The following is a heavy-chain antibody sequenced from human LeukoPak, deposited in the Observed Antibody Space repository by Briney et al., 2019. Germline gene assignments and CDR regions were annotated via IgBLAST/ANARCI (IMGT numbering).Heavy chain of an antibody. Sequence: ASVKVSCKASGYTFTSYDINWVRQATGQGLEWMGWMNPNSGNTGYAQKFQGRVTITRNTSISTAYMELSSLRSEDTAVYYCARGAGLWFGEFSYMDVWGKGTTVTISS. CDR3: ARGAGLWFGEFSYMDV. CDR2: MNPNSGNT. J-gene: IGHJ6*03. CDR1: GYTFTSYD. D-gene: IGHD3-10*01. V-gene: IGHV1-8*03.